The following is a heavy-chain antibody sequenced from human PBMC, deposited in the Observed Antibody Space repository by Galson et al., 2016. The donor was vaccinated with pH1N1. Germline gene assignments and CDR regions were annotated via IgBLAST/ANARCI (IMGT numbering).Heavy chain of an antibody. V-gene: IGHV3-7*01. CDR1: EFTFNNYW. Sequence: SLRLSCAASEFTFNNYWMQWVRQAPGKGLEWVANINQDGTELYYGNSVKGRFTISRDNAKNSLLLQMSGLRVEDTAVYYCARRYFDSWGQGTLVTVSS. CDR3: ARRYFDS. CDR2: INQDGTEL. J-gene: IGHJ4*02.